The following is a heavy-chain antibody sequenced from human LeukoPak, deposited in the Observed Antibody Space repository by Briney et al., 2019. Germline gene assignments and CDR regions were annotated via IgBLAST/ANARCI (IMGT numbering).Heavy chain of an antibody. Sequence: ASVKVSCKASGYTFTGYYMHWVRQAPGQGLEWMGWINPNSGGTNYAQKFQGRVTMTRDTSISTAYMELSRLRSDDTAVYYCARAPYISIWYAPQDYWGLGTLVTVSS. CDR2: INPNSGGT. V-gene: IGHV1-2*02. D-gene: IGHD6-13*01. CDR3: ARAPYISIWYAPQDY. CDR1: GYTFTGYY. J-gene: IGHJ4*02.